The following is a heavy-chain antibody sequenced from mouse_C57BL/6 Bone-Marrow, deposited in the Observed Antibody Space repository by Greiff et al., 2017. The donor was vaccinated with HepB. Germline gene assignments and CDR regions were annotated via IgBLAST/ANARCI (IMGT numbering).Heavy chain of an antibody. CDR3: TRGLLPDY. D-gene: IGHD2-3*01. CDR2: IDPENGDT. V-gene: IGHV14-4*01. CDR1: GFNIKDDY. Sequence: EVQLQQSGAELVRPGASVKLSCTASGFNIKDDYMHWVKQRPEQGLEWIGWIDPENGDTEYASKFQGKATITADTSSNTAYLQLSSLTSEDTAVYYCTRGLLPDYWGQGTTLTVSS. J-gene: IGHJ2*01.